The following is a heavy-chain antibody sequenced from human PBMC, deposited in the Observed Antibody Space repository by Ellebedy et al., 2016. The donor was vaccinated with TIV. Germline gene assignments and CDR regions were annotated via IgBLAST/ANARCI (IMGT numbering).Heavy chain of an antibody. D-gene: IGHD4-23*01. CDR3: ARDPVGVGPAFDV. J-gene: IGHJ3*01. CDR1: GVTVSTNY. CDR2: ITESGGNT. Sequence: PGGSLRLSCAAAGVTVSTNYMSWVRQAPGKGLEWVSSITESGGNTYYADSVKGRFTISRDNSKDTLFLQMNSLRAEDTAIYFCARDPVGVGPAFDVWGQGTMVTVSS. V-gene: IGHV3-23*01.